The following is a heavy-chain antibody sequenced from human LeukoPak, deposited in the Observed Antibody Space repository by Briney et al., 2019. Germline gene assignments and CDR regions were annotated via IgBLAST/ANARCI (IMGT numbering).Heavy chain of an antibody. CDR2: ISSSSYI. Sequence: PGGSLRLSCAASGFTLSSYSMNWVRQAPGKGLEWVSSISSSSYIYYADSVKGRFTISRDNAKNSLYLQMNSLRAEDTAVYYCARDGVATGNYWGQGTLVTVSS. D-gene: IGHD4-23*01. CDR3: ARDGVATGNY. CDR1: GFTLSSYS. V-gene: IGHV3-21*01. J-gene: IGHJ4*02.